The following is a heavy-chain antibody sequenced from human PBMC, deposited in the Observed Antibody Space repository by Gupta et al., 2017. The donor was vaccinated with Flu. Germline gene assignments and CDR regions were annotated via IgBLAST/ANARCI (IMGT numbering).Heavy chain of an antibody. Sequence: EVYLVESGGGMVQPGGPLRLSCAASGSTFRYYQMNWVRQAPGKGMEWISYISTSGSTIYYADSVKGRFTISRDNAKNSLYLQMDSLRAEDTAVYYCARESPPCSTTGCFGLDWGQGTLVTVSS. CDR2: ISTSGSTI. CDR3: ARESPPCSTTGCFGLD. CDR1: GSTFRYYQ. D-gene: IGHD2-2*01. J-gene: IGHJ4*02. V-gene: IGHV3-48*03.